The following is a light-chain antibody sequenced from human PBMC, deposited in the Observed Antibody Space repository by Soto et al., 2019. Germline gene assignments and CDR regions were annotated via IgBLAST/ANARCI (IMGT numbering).Light chain of an antibody. Sequence: QSVLTQPPSVSAAPGQKVTISCSGSSSNIGGNSVSWYEQLPGTAPKLLIYDDDKRPSGIPDRFSGSKSGTSATLGITGFQTGDEADYYCGSWDSSLSAYVFATGTKV. J-gene: IGLJ1*01. CDR1: SSNIGGNS. V-gene: IGLV1-51*01. CDR2: DDD. CDR3: GSWDSSLSAYV.